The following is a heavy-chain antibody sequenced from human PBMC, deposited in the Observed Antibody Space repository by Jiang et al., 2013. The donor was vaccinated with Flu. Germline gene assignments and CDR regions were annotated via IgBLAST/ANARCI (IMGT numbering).Heavy chain of an antibody. D-gene: IGHD2-21*02. V-gene: IGHV7-4-1*02. CDR3: ARQVVTAPYYYYGMDV. J-gene: IGHJ6*02. CDR2: INTNTGNP. Sequence: SVKVSCKASGYTFTSYAMNWVRQAPGQGLEWMGWINTNTGNPTYAQGFTGRFVFSLDTSVSTAYLQISSLKAEDTAVYYCARQVVTAPYYYYGMDVWGQGTTVTVSS. CDR1: GYTFTSYA.